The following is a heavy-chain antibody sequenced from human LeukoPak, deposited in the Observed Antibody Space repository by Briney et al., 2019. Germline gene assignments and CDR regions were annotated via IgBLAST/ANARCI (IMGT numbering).Heavy chain of an antibody. CDR1: GFTFSSYA. CDR2: ICGSGGDT. V-gene: IGHV3-23*01. CDR3: AKGGGDSCYSVNDY. J-gene: IGHJ4*02. Sequence: PGGSLRLSCAASGFTFSSYAMSWVRQAPGKGLEWVSVICGSGGDTYYADSVKGRFTISRDNSKNALYLQTNSLRAEDTAVYYCAKGGGDSCYSVNDYRGQGTLVTVSS. D-gene: IGHD2-15*01.